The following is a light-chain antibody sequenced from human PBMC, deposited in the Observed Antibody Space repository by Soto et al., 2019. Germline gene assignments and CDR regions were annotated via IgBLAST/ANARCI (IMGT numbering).Light chain of an antibody. CDR1: QSVSSN. CDR3: QQYNNCTPVT. CDR2: GAS. J-gene: IGKJ2*01. V-gene: IGKV3-15*01. Sequence: DIVMTQSPATLSVSPGERATLSCRASQSVSSNLAWYQQKPGQAPRLLIYGASTRATGIPARFSGSGSGTEFTLTISSRQSEDFAVYYCQQYNNCTPVTFGQGTKLEIK.